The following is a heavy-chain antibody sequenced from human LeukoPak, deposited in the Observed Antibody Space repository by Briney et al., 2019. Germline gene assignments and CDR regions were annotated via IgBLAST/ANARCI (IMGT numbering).Heavy chain of an antibody. D-gene: IGHD2-15*01. CDR3: AKCSGGSCHHFDY. V-gene: IGHV3-23*01. Sequence: GESLRLSCAASGFTFSSYAMSWVRQAPGKGLEWVSAISGSGGSTYYADSVKGRFTISRDNSKNTLYLQMNSLRAEDTAVYYCAKCSGGSCHHFDYWGQGTLVTVSS. J-gene: IGHJ4*02. CDR2: ISGSGGST. CDR1: GFTFSSYA.